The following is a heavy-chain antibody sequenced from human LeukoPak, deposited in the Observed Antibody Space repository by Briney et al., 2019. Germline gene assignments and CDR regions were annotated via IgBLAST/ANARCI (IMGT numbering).Heavy chain of an antibody. CDR3: ARYDFWSGYYYFDY. Sequence: PGGSLRLSCAASGFTFSSYWMHWVRQALGKGLVWVSRINSDGSSTNYADSVKGRFTISRDNAKNTLYLQMNSLRAEDTAVYYCARYDFWSGYYYFDYWGQGTLVTVSS. V-gene: IGHV3-74*01. D-gene: IGHD3-3*01. J-gene: IGHJ4*02. CDR2: INSDGSST. CDR1: GFTFSSYW.